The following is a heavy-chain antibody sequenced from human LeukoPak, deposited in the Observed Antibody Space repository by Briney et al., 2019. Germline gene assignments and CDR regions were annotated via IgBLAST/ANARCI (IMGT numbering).Heavy chain of an antibody. V-gene: IGHV1-69*06. CDR3: ARGETSDHFDY. CDR1: GGTFNSYG. D-gene: IGHD3-16*01. CDR2: IIPIFGAG. Sequence: GASVKVSCKASGGTFNSYGISWVRQAPGQGLEWMGGIIPIFGAGNYAQKFQGRVAITADTSTSTAYMELRSLRSDDTAVYYCARGETSDHFDYWGQGTLVTVSS. J-gene: IGHJ4*02.